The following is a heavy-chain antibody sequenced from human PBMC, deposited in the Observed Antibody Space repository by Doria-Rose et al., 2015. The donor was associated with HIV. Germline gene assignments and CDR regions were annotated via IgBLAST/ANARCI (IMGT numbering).Heavy chain of an antibody. CDR3: ARGLLRGGWNDVDYYYGMDV. D-gene: IGHD1-1*01. CDR2: INHSGST. V-gene: IGHV4-34*01. J-gene: IGHJ6*02. CDR1: GGSFSGYY. Sequence: QVQLQQWDAGLVKPSEALSLTCAVFGGSFSGYYWSWIRQPPGKGLEWIGGINHSGSTNFKTSLTSRVTISLDTSKNLFSLKLSSVTAADTAVYYCARGLLRGGWNDVDYYYGMDVWGQGTTVTVSS.